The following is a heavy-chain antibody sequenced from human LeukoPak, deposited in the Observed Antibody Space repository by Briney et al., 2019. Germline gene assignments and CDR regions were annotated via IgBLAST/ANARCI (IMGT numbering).Heavy chain of an antibody. CDR2: IYPGDSDT. J-gene: IGHJ6*02. CDR1: GYRFTTYW. CDR3: ARFGSSYGSSPYYYYGMDV. D-gene: IGHD5-18*01. Sequence: GESLKISCKGSGYRFTTYWIGWVRQMPGKGLEWMGIIYPGDSDTRYSPSFQGQVTISADKSISTAYLQWSSLKASDTAMYYCARFGSSYGSSPYYYYGMDVWGQGTTVTVSS. V-gene: IGHV5-51*01.